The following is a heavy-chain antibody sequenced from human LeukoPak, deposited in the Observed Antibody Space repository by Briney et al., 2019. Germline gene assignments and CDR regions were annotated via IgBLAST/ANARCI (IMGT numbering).Heavy chain of an antibody. CDR2: TYYSGST. CDR1: GGSIRSYY. J-gene: IGHJ4*02. D-gene: IGHD5-24*01. Sequence: SETLSLTCTVSGGSIRSYYWSWIRQPPGKGLEWIGYTYYSGSTNYNPSLKSRVTISVDTSKNQFSLKLSSVTAADTAVYYCARDREGDGYNFDYWGQGTLVTVSS. CDR3: ARDREGDGYNFDY. V-gene: IGHV4-59*01.